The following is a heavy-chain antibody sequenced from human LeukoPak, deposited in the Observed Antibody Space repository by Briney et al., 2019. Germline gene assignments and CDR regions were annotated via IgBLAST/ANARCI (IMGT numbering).Heavy chain of an antibody. J-gene: IGHJ5*02. CDR1: GGSFSDYY. V-gene: IGHV4-34*01. CDR2: INDSGDT. D-gene: IGHD3-10*01. Sequence: SETLSLTCAVYGGSFSDYYWTWMRQSPGRGLEWIGEINDSGDTRSNPSLKSRVSISTDTSRNQFSLNMSSVTAADTTVYYCARGDPSFSQLDLWGQGSLITVSS. CDR3: ARGDPSFSQLDL.